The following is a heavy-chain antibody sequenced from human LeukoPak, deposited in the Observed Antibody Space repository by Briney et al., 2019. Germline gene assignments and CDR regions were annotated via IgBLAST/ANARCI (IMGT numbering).Heavy chain of an antibody. Sequence: SETLSLTCTVSSGSISSYYWSWIRQPPGKGLEWIGEINHSGSTKYNPSLKSRVTISVDTSKNQFSLKLSSVTAADTAVYYCARGGRATVTPFDYWGQGTLVTVSS. CDR2: INHSGST. D-gene: IGHD4-17*01. J-gene: IGHJ4*02. CDR1: SGSISSYY. CDR3: ARGGRATVTPFDY. V-gene: IGHV4-34*01.